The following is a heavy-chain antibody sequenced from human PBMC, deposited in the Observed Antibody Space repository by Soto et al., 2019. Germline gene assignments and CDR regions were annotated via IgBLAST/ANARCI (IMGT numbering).Heavy chain of an antibody. CDR2: IKHDGGES. J-gene: IGHJ5*02. CDR3: TRGICWSYH. Sequence: EVQLVESGGGLVQPGGSLRLSCAASGFTFSSYWMTWVRQAPGKALEWLANIKHDGGESNYVDSVKGRFTISRDNAENSVYLQMNSLRVEDTAVYYCTRGICWSYHWGRGNLVTVFS. D-gene: IGHD3-3*02. CDR1: GFTFSSYW. V-gene: IGHV3-7*04.